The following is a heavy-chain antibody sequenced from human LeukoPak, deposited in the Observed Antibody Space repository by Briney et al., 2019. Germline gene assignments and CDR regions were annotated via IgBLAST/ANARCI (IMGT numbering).Heavy chain of an antibody. CDR3: ARGGASPSYYDFWSGYCPACYYFDY. Sequence: SETLSLTCTVSGGSISSYYWSWIRQPPGKGLEWIGYIYYSGSTNYNPSLKSRVTISVDRSKNQFSLKLSSVTAADTAVYYCARGGASPSYYDFWSGYCPACYYFDYWGQGTLVTVSS. CDR1: GGSISSYY. V-gene: IGHV4-59*12. D-gene: IGHD3-3*01. CDR2: IYYSGST. J-gene: IGHJ4*02.